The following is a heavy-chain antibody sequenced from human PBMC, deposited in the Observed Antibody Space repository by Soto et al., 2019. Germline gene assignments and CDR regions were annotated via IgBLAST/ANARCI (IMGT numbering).Heavy chain of an antibody. CDR1: GYTFTIYG. CDR2: ISIYNGNT. V-gene: IGHV1-18*01. Sequence: ASVKVSCKASGYTFTIYGISWVRQAPGQGLEWMGWISIYNGNTNYAQKLQGRVTMTTDTSTSTAYMELRSLRSDDTAVYYCASWDGRSTTAFFSGPFDFWGQGTLVTVSS. CDR3: ASWDGRSTTAFFSGPFDF. D-gene: IGHD2-2*01. J-gene: IGHJ4*02.